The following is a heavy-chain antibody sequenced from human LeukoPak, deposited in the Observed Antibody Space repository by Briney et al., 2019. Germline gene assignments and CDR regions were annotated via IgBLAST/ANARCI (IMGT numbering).Heavy chain of an antibody. CDR3: VKRGPYSGSYYEPYYFDY. D-gene: IGHD1-26*01. Sequence: GGSLRLSCSASGFTFRSYAMNWVRQAPGKGLEYVSGIGSDGGSTYYAYSVKGRFTISRDNSKNTLYLQMSSLRAEDTAVYYCVKRGPYSGSYYEPYYFDYWGQGTLVTVSS. V-gene: IGHV3-64D*06. CDR2: IGSDGGST. CDR1: GFTFRSYA. J-gene: IGHJ4*02.